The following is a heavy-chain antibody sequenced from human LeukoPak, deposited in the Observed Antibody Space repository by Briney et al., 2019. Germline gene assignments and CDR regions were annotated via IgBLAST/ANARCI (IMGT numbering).Heavy chain of an antibody. CDR3: AKEGSQYASSWFDY. Sequence: GGSLRLSCVASGFTFSSYGMQWVRQAPGMGPEWVSVISHDGTVTHYADSVKGRFTISRDSSTNTLYLQMDSLRTEDTAVYYCAKEGSQYASSWFDYWGQGTLVTVSS. J-gene: IGHJ4*02. V-gene: IGHV3-30*18. CDR2: ISHDGTVT. D-gene: IGHD6-13*01. CDR1: GFTFSSYG.